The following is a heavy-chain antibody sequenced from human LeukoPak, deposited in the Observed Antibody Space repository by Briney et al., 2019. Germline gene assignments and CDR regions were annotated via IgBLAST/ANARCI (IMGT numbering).Heavy chain of an antibody. Sequence: ASVKVSCKASGYTFTSYGISWVRQAPGQGLEWMGWISAYNGNTNYAQKLQGRVTMTTDTSTSTAYMELRSLRSDDTAVYYCARDPEYSSSWPSDYWGQGTLVTVSS. CDR1: GYTFTSYG. J-gene: IGHJ4*02. CDR2: ISAYNGNT. D-gene: IGHD6-13*01. V-gene: IGHV1-18*01. CDR3: ARDPEYSSSWPSDY.